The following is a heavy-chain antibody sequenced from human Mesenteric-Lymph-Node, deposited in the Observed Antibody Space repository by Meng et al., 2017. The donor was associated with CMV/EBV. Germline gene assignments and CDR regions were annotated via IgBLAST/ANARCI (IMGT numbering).Heavy chain of an antibody. CDR2: ISGSGGST. CDR1: GFTFSSYD. D-gene: IGHD3-22*01. CDR3: AKDVGGGLLDYYYGSGFPPPYYFDY. J-gene: IGHJ4*02. V-gene: IGHV3-23*01. Sequence: GGSLRLSCAASGFTFSSYDMSWVRQAPGKGLEWVSAISGSGGSTYYADSVKGRFNISRDNSKNTLYLQMNSLRAEDTAVYDCAKDVGGGLLDYYYGSGFPPPYYFDYWGQGTLVTVSS.